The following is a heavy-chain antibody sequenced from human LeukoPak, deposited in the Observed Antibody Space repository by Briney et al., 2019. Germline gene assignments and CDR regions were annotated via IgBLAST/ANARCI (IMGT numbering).Heavy chain of an antibody. CDR1: GGSLSSSSYY. V-gene: IGHV4-39*01. CDR3: ISVDTAMVFDY. Sequence: SETLSLTCTVSGGSLSSSSYYWGWIRQPPGKGLEWIGSICYSGSTYYNPSLKSRVTISVDTSKNQFSLKLSSVTAADTAVYYCISVDTAMVFDYWGQGTLVTVSS. J-gene: IGHJ4*02. D-gene: IGHD5-18*01. CDR2: ICYSGST.